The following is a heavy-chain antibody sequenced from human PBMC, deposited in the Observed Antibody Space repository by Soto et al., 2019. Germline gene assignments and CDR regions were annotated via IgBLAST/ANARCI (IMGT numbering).Heavy chain of an antibody. D-gene: IGHD7-27*01. V-gene: IGHV4-4*07. CDR2: FYTSGNT. CDR3: ASDSTGWFDP. Sequence: PSETLSLTCTVSGGSVSSYYWSWIRQPAGKGLEWIGRFYTSGNTNYNPSLKSRVTMSLDTYKNQFSLKLSSVTAADTAVYFCASDSTGWFDPWGQGTLVTVSS. J-gene: IGHJ5*02. CDR1: GGSVSSYY.